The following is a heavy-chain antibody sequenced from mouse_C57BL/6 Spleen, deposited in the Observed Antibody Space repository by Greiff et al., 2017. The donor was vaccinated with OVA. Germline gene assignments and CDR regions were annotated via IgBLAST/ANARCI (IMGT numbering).Heavy chain of an antibody. J-gene: IGHJ2*01. V-gene: IGHV2-2*01. CDR1: GFSLTSYG. CDR3: ARKHLREGYFDY. Sequence: VKVVESGPGLVQPSQSLSITCTVSGFSLTSYGVHWVRQSPGKGLEWLGVIWSGGSTDYNAAFISRLSISKDNSKSQVFFKMNSLQADDTAIYYCARKHLREGYFDYWGQGTTLTVSS. CDR2: IWSGGST. D-gene: IGHD1-1*01.